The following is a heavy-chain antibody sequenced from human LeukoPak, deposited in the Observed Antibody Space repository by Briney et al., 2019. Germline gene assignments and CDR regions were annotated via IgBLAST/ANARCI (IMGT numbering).Heavy chain of an antibody. J-gene: IGHJ4*02. D-gene: IGHD4-23*01. V-gene: IGHV3-23*01. Sequence: GGSLRLSCAASGFTFSSYAMSWVRQAPGKGLEWVSAISGSGGSTYYADSVKGRFTISRDNSKDTLYLQMNSLRAEDTAVYYCAKVPRLSVVNFDYWGQGTLVTVSS. CDR1: GFTFSSYA. CDR3: AKVPRLSVVNFDY. CDR2: ISGSGGST.